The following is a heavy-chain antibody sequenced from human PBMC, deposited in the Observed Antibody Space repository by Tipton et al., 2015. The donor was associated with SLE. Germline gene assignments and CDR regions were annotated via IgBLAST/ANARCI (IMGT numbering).Heavy chain of an antibody. CDR3: ARAYYDFWSGYYNWFDP. Sequence: QLVQSGAEVKKPGASVKVSCKASGYIFTSYGISWVRQATGQGLEWMGWMNPATGNTGYAQKFQGRVTMTRNTSIGTAYMELNSLTSEDTAVYYCARAYYDFWSGYYNWFDPWGQGTLVTVSS. CDR1: GYIFTSYG. J-gene: IGHJ5*02. CDR2: MNPATGNT. D-gene: IGHD3-3*01. V-gene: IGHV1-8*01.